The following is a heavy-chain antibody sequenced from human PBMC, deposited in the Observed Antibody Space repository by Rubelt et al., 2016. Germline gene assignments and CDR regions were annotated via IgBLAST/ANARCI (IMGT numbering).Heavy chain of an antibody. CDR3: ARDRTRIAARKGWYFDL. CDR2: SSAYNGNT. V-gene: IGHV1-18*01. CDR1: GYTFTSYG. D-gene: IGHD6-6*01. J-gene: IGHJ2*01. Sequence: QVQLVQSGAEVKKPGASVKVSCKASGYTFTSYGISWVRQAPGQGLEWMGWSSAYNGNTNYAQKQQGRVATTTKTSTSTAFMELRGLRSEDTAVDYCARDRTRIAARKGWYFDLWGRGTLVTVSS.